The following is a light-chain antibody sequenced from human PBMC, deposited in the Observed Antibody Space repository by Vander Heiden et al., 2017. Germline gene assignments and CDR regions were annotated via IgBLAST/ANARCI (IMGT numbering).Light chain of an antibody. CDR2: YKSDSDK. J-gene: IGLJ1*01. CDR1: SGFNVDTYR. Sequence: QAVLTQPSSLSASPVASASLTCPLRSGFNVDTYRIYWYQQRPGSPPQYLLRYKSDSDKQQGSGGPSRFSGSKDASANAGILLTSGLQAEDEADYYCMIGHSNTYVFGTGTKVTVL. V-gene: IGLV5-45*03. CDR3: MIGHSNTYV.